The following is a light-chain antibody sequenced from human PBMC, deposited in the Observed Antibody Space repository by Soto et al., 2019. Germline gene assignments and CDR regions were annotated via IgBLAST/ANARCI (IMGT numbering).Light chain of an antibody. J-gene: IGKJ4*01. V-gene: IGKV1-39*01. Sequence: DVQMTQSPSSLSASVGDRVIITCRTSQSISNYLNWYQHKPGKAPKVLISAASNLQSGVPSRFSRSGSGTVFTLTISSLQPEDFATYFCQQSYTLSPLTLGGGTKVEIK. CDR2: AAS. CDR3: QQSYTLSPLT. CDR1: QSISNY.